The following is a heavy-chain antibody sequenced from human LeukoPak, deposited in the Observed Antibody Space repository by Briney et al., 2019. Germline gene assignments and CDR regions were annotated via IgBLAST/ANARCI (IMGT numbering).Heavy chain of an antibody. V-gene: IGHV3-30*02. Sequence: GGSLRLSCAASGFTFSSYGMHWVRQAPGKGLEWVAFIRYDGSNKYYADSVKGRFTISRDNSKNTLYLQMNSLRAEDTAVYYCARSHGVGATKGGDAFDIWGQGTMVTVSS. CDR1: GFTFSSYG. D-gene: IGHD1-26*01. CDR2: IRYDGSNK. J-gene: IGHJ3*02. CDR3: ARSHGVGATKGGDAFDI.